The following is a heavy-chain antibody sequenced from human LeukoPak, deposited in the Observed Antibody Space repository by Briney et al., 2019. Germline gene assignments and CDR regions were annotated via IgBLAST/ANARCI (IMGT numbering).Heavy chain of an antibody. CDR1: GFTFSSYA. Sequence: GGSLRISCADSGFTFSSYAMNWVRQAPGNGLEWVAAISGSVGSTYYADSVKGRVTISRDNSKNTLYLQMNSLRAEDTAVYYCAKESSRWPRYYFDFWGQRTRVTVSS. V-gene: IGHV3-23*01. D-gene: IGHD6-13*01. J-gene: IGHJ4*02. CDR2: ISGSVGST. CDR3: AKESSRWPRYYFDF.